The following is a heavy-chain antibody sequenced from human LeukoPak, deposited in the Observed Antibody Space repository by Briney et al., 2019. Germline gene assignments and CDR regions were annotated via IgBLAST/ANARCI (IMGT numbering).Heavy chain of an antibody. V-gene: IGHV3-30*09. CDR2: MSYDGSSK. CDR1: GFDFRPYE. J-gene: IGHJ5*02. D-gene: IGHD2-15*01. CDR3: VREGYCGGGRCYNDL. Sequence: GGSLRLSCVASGFDFRPYEVNWIRQAPGKGLEWVAVMSYDGSSKYYPDSVKGRFAISRDNSENTLYLQMNSLRVEDTAVYYCVREGYCGGGRCYNDLWGQGTLVTVSS.